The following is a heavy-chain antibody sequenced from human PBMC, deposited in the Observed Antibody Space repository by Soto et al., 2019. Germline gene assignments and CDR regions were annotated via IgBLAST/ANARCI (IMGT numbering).Heavy chain of an antibody. Sequence: QVQLVQSGAEVKKPGSSVKVSCKTSGVSFNNNGIGWVRQAPGHGLEWMGGVSPPFRTSNYARKFQGRISITADASTGTVTMELSSLTSEDTAQYYCARVLYYGSGSYSHYGMDVWGQGTTVTVSS. D-gene: IGHD3-10*01. V-gene: IGHV1-69*01. CDR3: ARVLYYGSGSYSHYGMDV. CDR2: VSPPFRTS. CDR1: GVSFNNNG. J-gene: IGHJ6*02.